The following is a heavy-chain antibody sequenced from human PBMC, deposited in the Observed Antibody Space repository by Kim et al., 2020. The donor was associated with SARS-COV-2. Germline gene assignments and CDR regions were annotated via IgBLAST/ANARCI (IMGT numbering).Heavy chain of an antibody. Sequence: GGSLRLSCTTSGFTFTGHAMSWVRQAPGKGLEWVSSIDGSDGTTYYVDPVKGRFSISRDDSKNTLSLQMSALRADDTAAYYCLKGGWGWIWDYWGQGTLVTVSS. V-gene: IGHV3-23*01. CDR2: IDGSDGTT. CDR3: LKGGWGWIWDY. J-gene: IGHJ4*02. D-gene: IGHD2-21*01. CDR1: GFTFTGHA.